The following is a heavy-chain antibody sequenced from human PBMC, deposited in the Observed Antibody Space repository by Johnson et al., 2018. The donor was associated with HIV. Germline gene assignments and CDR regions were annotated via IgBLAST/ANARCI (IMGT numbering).Heavy chain of an antibody. V-gene: IGHV3-23*04. J-gene: IGHJ3*02. CDR2: ISGSGGST. Sequence: VQVVESGGGLVQPGGSLRLSCATSGFTFSRYWMHWVRQAPGKGLEWVSAISGSGGSTYYADSVKGRFTISRDNSKNTLYLQMNSLRTEDTAVYYCAKDSDTSSSLVEGDDAFDIWGQGTMVTVSS. CDR3: AKDSDTSSSLVEGDDAFDI. D-gene: IGHD6-6*01. CDR1: GFTFSRYW.